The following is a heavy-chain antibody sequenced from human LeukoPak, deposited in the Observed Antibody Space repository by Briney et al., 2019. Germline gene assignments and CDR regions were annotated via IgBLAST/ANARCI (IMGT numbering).Heavy chain of an antibody. CDR2: ISAYNGNT. V-gene: IGHV1-18*01. D-gene: IGHD2-8*01. J-gene: IGHJ6*02. CDR3: AGGSSYVSRAYYYYGVDV. CDR1: GYTFTSYG. Sequence: ASVKVSCKASGYTFTSYGISWVRQAPGQGLEWMGWISAYNGNTNYAQKLQGRVTMTTDTSTSTAYMELRSLRSDDTAVYYCAGGSSYVSRAYYYYGVDVWGQGTTVTVSS.